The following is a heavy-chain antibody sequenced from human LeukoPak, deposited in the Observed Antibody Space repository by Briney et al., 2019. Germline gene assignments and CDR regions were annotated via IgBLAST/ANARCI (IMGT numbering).Heavy chain of an antibody. V-gene: IGHV3-30*02. CDR1: GFTFSTYG. CDR3: AKDPQKWESYFDY. CDR2: IRYDGSNK. Sequence: GSLRLSCAASGFTFSTYGMHWARQAPGKGLEWVAFIRYDGSNKYYADSVKGRFTISRDNSKNTLYLQMNSLRAEDTAVYYCAKDPQKWESYFDYWGQGTLVTVSS. J-gene: IGHJ4*02. D-gene: IGHD1-26*01.